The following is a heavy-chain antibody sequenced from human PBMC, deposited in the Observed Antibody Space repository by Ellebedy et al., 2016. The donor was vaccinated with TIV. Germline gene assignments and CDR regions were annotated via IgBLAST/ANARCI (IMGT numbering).Heavy chain of an antibody. CDR1: GESLSGYY. CDR2: IDHTGNT. V-gene: IGHV4-34*01. Sequence: SETLSLTCAVYGESLSGYYWSWIRQPPGKGREWIGEIDHTGNTNYNPSLKSRVTISVDTSKNQFSLNLTSVTAADTAVYYCAGGSHYMMVVVITSDAFDIWGQGTRVTVSS. J-gene: IGHJ3*02. D-gene: IGHD3-22*01. CDR3: AGGSHYMMVVVITSDAFDI.